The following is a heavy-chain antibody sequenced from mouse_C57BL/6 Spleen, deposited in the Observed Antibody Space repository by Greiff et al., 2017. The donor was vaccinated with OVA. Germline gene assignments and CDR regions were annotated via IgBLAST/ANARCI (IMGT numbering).Heavy chain of an antibody. CDR1: GFTFSDYG. J-gene: IGHJ4*01. Sequence: EVQLVESGGGLVKPGGSLKLSCAASGFTFSDYGMHWVRQAPEKGLEWVAYISSGSSTIYYADTVKGRFTISRDNAKNTLFLQMTSLRSEDTAMYYCARNGGSSYDYYAMDYWGQGTSVTVSS. CDR3: ARNGGSSYDYYAMDY. V-gene: IGHV5-17*01. D-gene: IGHD1-1*01. CDR2: ISSGSSTI.